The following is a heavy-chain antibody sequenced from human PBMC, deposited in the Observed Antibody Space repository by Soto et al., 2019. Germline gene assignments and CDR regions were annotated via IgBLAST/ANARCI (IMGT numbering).Heavy chain of an antibody. V-gene: IGHV4-30-4*01. J-gene: IGHJ6*02. CDR1: GESISSGDHY. D-gene: IGHD2-15*01. CDR3: ARDAGYCNSVSFYPYNMDV. Sequence: PSETLSLTCTVSGESISSGDHYWSWVRQSPGEGLEWIGFIYYSGNTYYNPSLKSRVSMSVDTSNNQFSLKLNSVTAADTAVYCCARDAGYCNSVSFYPYNMDVWGQGTTVTVSS. CDR2: IYYSGNT.